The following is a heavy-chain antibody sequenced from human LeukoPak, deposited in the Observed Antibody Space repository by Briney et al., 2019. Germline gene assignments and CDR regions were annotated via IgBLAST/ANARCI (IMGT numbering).Heavy chain of an antibody. Sequence: GGSLRLSCAASGFTFSSYAMHWVRQAPGKGLEWVAVISYDGSNKYYADSVKGRFTISRDNSKNTLYLQMNSLRAEDTAVYYCAIHDNRYDSSGPIDYWGQGTLVTVSS. CDR2: ISYDGSNK. D-gene: IGHD3-22*01. V-gene: IGHV3-30-3*01. J-gene: IGHJ4*01. CDR3: AIHDNRYDSSGPIDY. CDR1: GFTFSSYA.